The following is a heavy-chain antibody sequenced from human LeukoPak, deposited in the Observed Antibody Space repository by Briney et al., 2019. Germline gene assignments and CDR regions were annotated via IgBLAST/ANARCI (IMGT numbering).Heavy chain of an antibody. D-gene: IGHD2-15*01. CDR2: IWYDGSSK. Sequence: GGPLRLSCGASGFTFSTYGMHWVRQAPGKGLDWVAVIWYDGSSKYYADSVKGRFTISRDNSKSTLYLQMNSLRAEDTAVYYCAREDLFNTSWIDYWGQGTLVTVSS. CDR3: AREDLFNTSWIDY. CDR1: GFTFSTYG. J-gene: IGHJ4*02. V-gene: IGHV3-33*01.